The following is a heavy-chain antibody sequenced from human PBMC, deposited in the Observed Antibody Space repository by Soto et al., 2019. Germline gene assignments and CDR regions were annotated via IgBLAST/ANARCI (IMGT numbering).Heavy chain of an antibody. CDR3: ARDRGTIVGATTYWFDL. D-gene: IGHD1-26*01. J-gene: IGHJ5*02. Sequence: QVQLVQSGAEVQMPGASVKVSCKASGYSFTTYYMHWVRQAPGQGLEWMAIINPSGGSTIYAQRFQGRVTMTRDTSTSAVYMELSSLRSEDTAVYYCARDRGTIVGATTYWFDLWGQGTLVTVSS. V-gene: IGHV1-46*01. CDR1: GYSFTTYY. CDR2: INPSGGST.